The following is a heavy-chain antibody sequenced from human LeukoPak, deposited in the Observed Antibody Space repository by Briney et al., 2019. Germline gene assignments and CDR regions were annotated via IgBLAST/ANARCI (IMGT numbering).Heavy chain of an antibody. V-gene: IGHV4-30-4*01. CDR1: GGSISSGDYY. Sequence: SETLSLTCTVSGGSISSGDYYWSWIRQPPGKGLEWIGYIYYSGSTNYNPSLKSRVTISVDTSKNQFSLKLSSVTAADTAVYYCARQVLIRYCSSTSCPGFFDYWGQGTLVTVSS. CDR3: ARQVLIRYCSSTSCPGFFDY. D-gene: IGHD2-2*01. CDR2: IYYSGST. J-gene: IGHJ4*02.